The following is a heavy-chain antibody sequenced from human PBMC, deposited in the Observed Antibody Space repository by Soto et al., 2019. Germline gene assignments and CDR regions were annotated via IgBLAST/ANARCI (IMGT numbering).Heavy chain of an antibody. CDR2: IVIGGGHT. Sequence: GGSLRLSSAASGFTFTLNAMSWVRQAPRKGLEWVSTIVIGGGHTFFADSVTGRFTLSRDNSKNTLYLQMDNLRAEDPAVYYCAIIKTSHGGYSTEAGWGKGTAVTVPS. J-gene: IGHJ6*04. V-gene: IGHV3-23*01. CDR1: GFTFTLNA. D-gene: IGHD2-15*01. CDR3: AIIKTSHGGYSTEAG.